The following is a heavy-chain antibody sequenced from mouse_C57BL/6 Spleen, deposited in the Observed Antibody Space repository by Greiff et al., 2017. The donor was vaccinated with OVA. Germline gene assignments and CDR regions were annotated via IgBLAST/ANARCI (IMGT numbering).Heavy chain of an antibody. CDR3: AALRLYAMDY. J-gene: IGHJ4*01. CDR1: GYTFTSYD. CDR2: IYPRDGST. D-gene: IGHD1-1*01. V-gene: IGHV1-85*01. Sequence: VQLQQPGAELVKPGASVKLSCKASGYTFTSYDINWVKQRPGQGLEWIGWIYPRDGSTKYNEKFKGKATLTVDQSSSTAYMQLNSLTSEDSAVYYCAALRLYAMDYWGQGTSVTVSS.